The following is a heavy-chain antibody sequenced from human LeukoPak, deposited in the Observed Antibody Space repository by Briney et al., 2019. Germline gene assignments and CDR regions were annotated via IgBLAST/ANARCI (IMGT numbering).Heavy chain of an antibody. CDR2: ISSSSSYI. CDR3: ARENEGLRFLEWSTMGAFDI. CDR1: GFTFSSYS. V-gene: IGHV3-21*01. Sequence: GGSLRLSCAASGFTFSSYSMNWVRQAPGKGLEWVSCISSSSSYIYYADSVKGRFTISRDNAKNSLYLQMNSLRAEDTAVYYCARENEGLRFLEWSTMGAFDIWGQGTMVTVSS. J-gene: IGHJ3*02. D-gene: IGHD3-3*01.